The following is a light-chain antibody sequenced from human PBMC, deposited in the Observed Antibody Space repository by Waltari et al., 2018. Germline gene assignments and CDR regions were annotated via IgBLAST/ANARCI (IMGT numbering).Light chain of an antibody. V-gene: IGKV3-20*01. CDR1: QSISRF. Sequence: EIMLTQSPGTLSLSPGERATLSCRTSQSISRFLAWYQPKPGQAPRLLIYDASTRATGIPDRFRGSGSGTDFSLTINRLEPEDSAVYYCQKYGSLPATFGQGTKVEIK. CDR2: DAS. J-gene: IGKJ1*01. CDR3: QKYGSLPAT.